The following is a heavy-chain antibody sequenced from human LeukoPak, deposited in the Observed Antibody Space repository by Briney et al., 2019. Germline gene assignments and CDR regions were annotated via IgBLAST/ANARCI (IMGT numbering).Heavy chain of an antibody. Sequence: GGPLRLSCAASGFTVSGNFMSCVRQAPGKGLEWVSVIYSGGDTYYADSVRGRFNISRDNSRNTVYLQMNSLTAEDTAVYYCARDKLQYSSSWYPAWGQGTLVTVSS. CDR3: ARDKLQYSSSWYPA. J-gene: IGHJ5*02. D-gene: IGHD6-13*01. V-gene: IGHV3-53*01. CDR1: GFTVSGNF. CDR2: IYSGGDT.